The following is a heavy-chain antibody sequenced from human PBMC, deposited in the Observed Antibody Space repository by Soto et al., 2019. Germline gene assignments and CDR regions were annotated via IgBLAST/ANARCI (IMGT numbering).Heavy chain of an antibody. Sequence: GESLKISCKGSGYSFTSYWIGWVRQMPGKGLEWMGIIYPGDSDTRYSPSFQGQVTISADKSISTAYLQWSSLKASDTAMYYCARDKSGYSNYYYYYYGMDVWGQGTTVTVSS. D-gene: IGHD4-4*01. CDR2: IYPGDSDT. CDR1: GYSFTSYW. V-gene: IGHV5-51*01. J-gene: IGHJ6*02. CDR3: ARDKSGYSNYYYYYYGMDV.